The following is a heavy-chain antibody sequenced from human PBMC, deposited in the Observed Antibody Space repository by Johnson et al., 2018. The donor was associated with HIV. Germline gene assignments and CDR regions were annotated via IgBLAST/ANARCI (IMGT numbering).Heavy chain of an antibody. CDR1: GFTFSSYA. CDR3: ATELKDTI. J-gene: IGHJ3*02. Sequence: QVQLVESGGGVVQPGRSLRLSCAASGFTFSSYALNWVRQAPGTGLEWVAVIAYAGSNKYYADSVKGRFTISRDNSKNTLYLQMNSLRAEDTAVYYCATELKDTIWGQGTMVTVSS. V-gene: IGHV3-30-3*01. CDR2: IAYAGSNK. D-gene: IGHD5-18*01.